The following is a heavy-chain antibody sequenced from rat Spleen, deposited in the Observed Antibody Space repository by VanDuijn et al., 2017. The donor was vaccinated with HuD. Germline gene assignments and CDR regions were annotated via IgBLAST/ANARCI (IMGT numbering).Heavy chain of an antibody. D-gene: IGHD1-11*01. J-gene: IGHJ2*01. CDR1: GFTFSDYA. V-gene: IGHV5-17*01. CDR3: ARRHYGYTDYFDY. CDR2: LSYDGHTT. Sequence: EVQLVESGGGLVQPGRSLKLSCAASGFTFSDYAMAWVRQSPKKGLEWVATLSYDGHTTYYRDSVKGRFTISRDIAKSTLYLQMDSLGSEDTATYYCARRHYGYTDYFDYWGQGVMVTVSS.